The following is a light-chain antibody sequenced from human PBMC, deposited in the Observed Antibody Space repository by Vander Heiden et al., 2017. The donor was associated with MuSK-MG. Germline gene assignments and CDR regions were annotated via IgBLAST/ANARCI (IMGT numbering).Light chain of an antibody. CDR2: KAS. Sequence: IQMTQSPSTLSASVGDRVTITCRASQSISDWLAWYQQKPGKAPKLLIYKASTLQNGGPSRFSGSESGTEFTLTINGLQPDDFATYYCQQDHTSPRTFGQGTKVEIK. V-gene: IGKV1-5*03. J-gene: IGKJ1*01. CDR3: QQDHTSPRT. CDR1: QSISDW.